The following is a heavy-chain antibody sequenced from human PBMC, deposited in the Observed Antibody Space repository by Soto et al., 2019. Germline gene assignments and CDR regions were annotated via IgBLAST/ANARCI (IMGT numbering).Heavy chain of an antibody. V-gene: IGHV3-23*01. CDR1: GFTFSNYA. J-gene: IGHJ4*02. Sequence: EVQLLESGGGLVQPGGSLRLSCSASGFTFSNYAMRWVRQAPVKGLEWVSAISGSGDSTYYADSVKGRFTISRDNSKNTLYLQMNSLRAEDTAVSYCARRGSGSYYDYWGQGTLVTVSS. D-gene: IGHD1-26*01. CDR3: ARRGSGSYYDY. CDR2: ISGSGDST.